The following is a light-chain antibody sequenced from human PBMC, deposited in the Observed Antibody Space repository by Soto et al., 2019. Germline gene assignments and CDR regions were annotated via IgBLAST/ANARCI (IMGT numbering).Light chain of an antibody. V-gene: IGKV3-20*01. CDR2: DAS. CDR3: QHHGSSLWT. CDR1: QSISSNY. J-gene: IGKJ1*01. Sequence: EIVLTQSPGTLSLSPGERATLSCRASQSISSNYLAWFQQKAGQPPRLLIYDASSRATGIPDRFSGSGSGTDFTLTIIRLEPEDFAVYYCQHHGSSLWTFGQGTKVEV.